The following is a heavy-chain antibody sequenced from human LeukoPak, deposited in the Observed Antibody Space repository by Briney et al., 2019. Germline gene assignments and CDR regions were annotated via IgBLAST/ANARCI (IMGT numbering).Heavy chain of an antibody. Sequence: ASVKVSCKASGHTFIGDYMHWVRQAPGHGLEWMGWINPISGLTHFAQKFQGRVTMTSDTSISTAYMELSRLTPDDTAVYYCAREGRAASAYYFDYWGQGTLVTVSS. CDR2: INPISGLT. D-gene: IGHD6-13*01. CDR3: AREGRAASAYYFDY. V-gene: IGHV1-2*02. J-gene: IGHJ4*02. CDR1: GHTFIGDY.